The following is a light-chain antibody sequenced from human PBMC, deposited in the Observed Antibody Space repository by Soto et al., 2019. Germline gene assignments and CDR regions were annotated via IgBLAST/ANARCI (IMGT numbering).Light chain of an antibody. J-gene: IGKJ1*01. Sequence: EIVMTQSPATLSVSPGERATLSCRASQSVSSNLAWYQQKPGQAPRLLIYSASTRATGIPARFIGSGSATEFTLTISSLQSEDVAVYYCQQYSNWLTWTFGQGTKVEIK. CDR1: QSVSSN. CDR3: QQYSNWLTWT. CDR2: SAS. V-gene: IGKV3D-15*01.